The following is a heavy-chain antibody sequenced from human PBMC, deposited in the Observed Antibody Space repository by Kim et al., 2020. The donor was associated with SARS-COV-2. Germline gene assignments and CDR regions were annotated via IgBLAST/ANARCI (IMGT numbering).Heavy chain of an antibody. V-gene: IGHV1-8*01. J-gene: IGHJ3*02. CDR3: AREAFDI. Sequence: SVNTGHAQKSQGRVTMTKNTSISTAYMELSSLRSEDTAVYYCAREAFDIWGQGTMVTVSS. CDR2: SVNT.